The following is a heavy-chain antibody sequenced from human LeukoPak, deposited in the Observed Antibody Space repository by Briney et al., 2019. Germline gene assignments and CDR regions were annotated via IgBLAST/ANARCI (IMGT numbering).Heavy chain of an antibody. CDR3: ARGDRSGGSCYSTFNGMDV. Sequence: ASVKVPCKASGYTFTSYAMHWVRQAPGQRLEWMGWINAGNGNTKYSQKFQGRVTITRDTSASTAYMELSSLRSEDTAVYYCARGDRSGGSCYSTFNGMDVWGQGTTVTVSS. D-gene: IGHD2-15*01. J-gene: IGHJ6*02. CDR1: GYTFTSYA. V-gene: IGHV1-3*01. CDR2: INAGNGNT.